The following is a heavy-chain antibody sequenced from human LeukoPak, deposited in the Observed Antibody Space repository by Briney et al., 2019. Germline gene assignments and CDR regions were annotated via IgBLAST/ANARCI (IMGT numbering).Heavy chain of an antibody. V-gene: IGHV4-30-2*01. J-gene: IGHJ4*02. D-gene: IGHD3-10*01. Sequence: SQTLSLTCTVSGGSISSGGYYWTWIRQPPGKGLEWIGYMSQTGSTYYNPSLKSRVTISVDTSKSQFSLKLTSVTAADTAVYYCARGITMVRGVWDYWGQGTLVTVSS. CDR3: ARGITMVRGVWDY. CDR2: MSQTGST. CDR1: GGSISSGGYY.